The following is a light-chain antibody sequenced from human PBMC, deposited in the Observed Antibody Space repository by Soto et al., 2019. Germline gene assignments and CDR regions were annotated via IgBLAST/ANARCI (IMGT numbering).Light chain of an antibody. CDR2: GAS. Sequence: EIVLTQSPGTLSLSPGERATLSCRASQSVSSSYLAWYQQKPGQAPRPLIYGASSRAIGIPDRFSGRGSGTDFTLTISRLEPEDFAFYYCQQYGSSPWTFGQGTKVEIK. V-gene: IGKV3-20*01. J-gene: IGKJ1*01. CDR3: QQYGSSPWT. CDR1: QSVSSSY.